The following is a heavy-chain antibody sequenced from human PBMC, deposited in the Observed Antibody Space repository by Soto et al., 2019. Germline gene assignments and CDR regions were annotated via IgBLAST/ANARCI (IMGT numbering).Heavy chain of an antibody. J-gene: IGHJ4*02. CDR2: IYYSGST. Sequence: SETLSLTCTVSGGSISSYNWSWIRQPPGTGLEWIGYIYYSGSTNYNPSLKSRVTVSVDTSKNQFSLKLSSVTAADTAVYGFARYFRGIWWFGYWGQGTLVTVSS. CDR1: GGSISSYN. CDR3: ARYFRGIWWFGY. D-gene: IGHD3-10*02. V-gene: IGHV4-59*01.